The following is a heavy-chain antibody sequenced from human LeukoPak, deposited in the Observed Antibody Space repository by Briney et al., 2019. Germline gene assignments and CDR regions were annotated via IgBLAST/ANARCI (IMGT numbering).Heavy chain of an antibody. J-gene: IGHJ6*02. CDR2: IIPIFGTA. V-gene: IGHV1-69*05. Sequence: ASVKVSCKASGGTFSSYAISWVRQAPGQGLEWMGGIIPIFGTANYAQKFQGRVTMTRDTSTSTVYMELSSLRSEDTAVYYCARDLSDLGYCSSTSCPGPSYYYYGMDVWGQGTTVTVSS. CDR3: ARDLSDLGYCSSTSCPGPSYYYYGMDV. CDR1: GGTFSSYA. D-gene: IGHD2-2*01.